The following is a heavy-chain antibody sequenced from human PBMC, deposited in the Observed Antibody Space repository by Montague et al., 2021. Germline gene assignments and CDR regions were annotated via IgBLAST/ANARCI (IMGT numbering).Heavy chain of an antibody. Sequence: SLRLSCAASGFTFSTFPMHWVRQAPGKGLEWVALISHDGSNKYYADSMGGRFTVSRDNSKNTLYLQTSSLRADDTAVYYCARWRVYYDSSGYAAWGRGTLVTVSS. D-gene: IGHD3-22*01. J-gene: IGHJ5*02. V-gene: IGHV3-30-3*01. CDR2: ISHDGSNK. CDR1: GFTFSTFP. CDR3: ARWRVYYDSSGYAA.